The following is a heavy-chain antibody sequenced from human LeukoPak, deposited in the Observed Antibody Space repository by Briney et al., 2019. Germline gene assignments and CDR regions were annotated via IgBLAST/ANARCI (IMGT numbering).Heavy chain of an antibody. CDR1: GFTFSSYS. V-gene: IGHV3-21*01. CDR2: ISSSSSYI. Sequence: PGGSLRLSCAASGFTFSSYSMTWVRQAPGKGLEWVSSISSSSSYIYYADSVKGRFTVSRDNAKNSLYLQMNSLRAEDTAVYYCARDPDSSSSSSWFDPWGQGTLVTVSS. D-gene: IGHD6-6*01. J-gene: IGHJ5*02. CDR3: ARDPDSSSSSSWFDP.